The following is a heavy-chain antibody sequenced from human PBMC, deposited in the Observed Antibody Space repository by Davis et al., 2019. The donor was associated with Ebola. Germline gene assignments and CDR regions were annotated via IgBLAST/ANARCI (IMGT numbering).Heavy chain of an antibody. CDR3: AREKGDGYNLHWFDP. CDR2: INPNSGGT. V-gene: IGHV1-2*04. D-gene: IGHD5-24*01. J-gene: IGHJ5*02. Sequence: AASVKVSCKASGYTFTGYYMHWVRQAPGQGLEWMGWINPNSGGTNYAQKFQGWVTMTRDTSISTAYMELSRLRSDDTAVYYCAREKGDGYNLHWFDPWGQGTLVTVSS. CDR1: GYTFTGYY.